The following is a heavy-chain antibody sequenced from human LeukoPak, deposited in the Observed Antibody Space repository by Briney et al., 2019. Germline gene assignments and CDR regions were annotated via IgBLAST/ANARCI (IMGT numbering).Heavy chain of an antibody. J-gene: IGHJ4*02. Sequence: GGSLRLSCAASGFTVSSNYMSWVRQAPGKGLEWVSSISSSSSYIYYADSVKGRFTISRDNAKNSLYLQMNSLRAEDTAVYYCARXVDTEAYWGQGTLVTVSS. CDR3: ARXVDTEAY. D-gene: IGHD5-18*01. CDR1: GFTVSSNY. V-gene: IGHV3-21*01. CDR2: ISSSSSYI.